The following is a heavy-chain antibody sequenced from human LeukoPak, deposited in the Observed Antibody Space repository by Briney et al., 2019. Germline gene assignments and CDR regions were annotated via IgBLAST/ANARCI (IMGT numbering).Heavy chain of an antibody. J-gene: IGHJ6*03. CDR1: GGTFSNYA. CDR2: IVPIFDTT. CDR3: ARDRRWLHKEEPYYYYYYIDV. V-gene: IGHV1-69*06. Sequence: SVKVSCKASGGTFSNYAISWVRQAPGQGLEWMGGIVPIFDTTNYAQKFQGRVTITADKSTSTAYMELSSLRYEDTAMYYCARDRRWLHKEEPYYYYYYIDVWGKGTTVTVSS. D-gene: IGHD5-24*01.